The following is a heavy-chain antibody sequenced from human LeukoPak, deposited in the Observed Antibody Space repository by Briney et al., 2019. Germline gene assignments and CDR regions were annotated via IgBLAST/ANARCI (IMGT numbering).Heavy chain of an antibody. J-gene: IGHJ6*03. CDR2: INPNSGGT. CDR3: ARAGGGVTFYYYYYMDV. CDR1: GYTFTGYY. V-gene: IGHV1-2*06. D-gene: IGHD1-26*01. Sequence: ASVKVSCKXSGYTFTGYYMHWVRQAPGQGLEGMGRINPNSGGTNYAQKFQGRVTMTRDTSISTAYMELSRLRSDDTAVYYCARAGGGVTFYYYYYMDVWGKGTTVTVSS.